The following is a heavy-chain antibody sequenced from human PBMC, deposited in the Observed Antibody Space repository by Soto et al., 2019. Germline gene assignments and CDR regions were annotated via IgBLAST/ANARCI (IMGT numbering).Heavy chain of an antibody. CDR3: AKDRSASKPAHTYYYYGMDV. J-gene: IGHJ6*02. D-gene: IGHD4-4*01. CDR2: ISYDGSNK. V-gene: IGHV3-30*18. CDR1: GFTFSSYG. Sequence: VQLVESGGGVVQPGRSLRLSCAASGFTFSSYGMHWVRQAPGKGLEWVAVISYDGSNKYYADSVKGRFTISRDNSKNTLYLQMNSLRAEDTAVYYCAKDRSASKPAHTYYYYGMDVWGQGTTVTVSS.